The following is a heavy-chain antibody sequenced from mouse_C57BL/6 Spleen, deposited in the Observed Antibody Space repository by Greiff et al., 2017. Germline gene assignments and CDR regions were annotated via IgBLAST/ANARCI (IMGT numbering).Heavy chain of an antibody. Sequence: EVKLVESGGGLVKPGGSLKLSCAASGFTFSSYAMSWVRQTPEKRLEWVATISDGGSYTYYPDNVKGRFTISRDNAKNNLYLQMRHLKSEDTAMYYCAREGGYGENYFDYWGQGTTLTVSS. J-gene: IGHJ2*01. D-gene: IGHD2-2*01. V-gene: IGHV5-4*01. CDR1: GFTFSSYA. CDR3: AREGGYGENYFDY. CDR2: ISDGGSYT.